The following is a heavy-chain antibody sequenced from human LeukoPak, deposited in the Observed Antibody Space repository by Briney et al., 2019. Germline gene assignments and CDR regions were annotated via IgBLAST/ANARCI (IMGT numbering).Heavy chain of an antibody. J-gene: IGHJ4*02. CDR2: VYSSGST. CDR3: TRDMEYPGAGFDY. Sequence: SETLSLTCIVSGGSIRSSSYYWGWIRQPPGKGLEWIGSVYSSGSTYYNPSLRSQITISVDTSKNQFSLKLTSVAAADTAMYYCTRDMEYPGAGFDYWGQGIPVTVSS. CDR1: GGSIRSSSYY. D-gene: IGHD3-3*01. V-gene: IGHV4-39*07.